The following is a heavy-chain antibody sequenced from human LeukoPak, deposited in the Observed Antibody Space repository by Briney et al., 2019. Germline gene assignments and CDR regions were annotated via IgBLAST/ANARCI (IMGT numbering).Heavy chain of an antibody. V-gene: IGHV4-59*01. CDR3: ARFRFCSGTPCFYDFDY. J-gene: IGHJ4*02. CDR1: GDSISGYY. D-gene: IGHD2-2*01. Sequence: KSSETLSLTCSVSGDSISGYYWSWIRQPPGKGLEWIAYIHNSGNSNYNPSLKSRVTISADTSKNQFSLKLSSVTAADTAVYYCARFRFCSGTPCFYDFDYWARESWSPSPQ. CDR2: IHNSGNS.